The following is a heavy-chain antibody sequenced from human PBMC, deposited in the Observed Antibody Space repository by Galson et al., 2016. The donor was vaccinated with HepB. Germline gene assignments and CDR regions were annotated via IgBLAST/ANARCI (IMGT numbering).Heavy chain of an antibody. J-gene: IGHJ4*02. CDR3: AREKDSSSWSNFDY. D-gene: IGHD6-13*01. CDR1: GFTFSSYG. Sequence: SLRLSCAASGFTFSSYGMHWVRQAPGKGLEWVAVVWYDGSNKYYADSVKGRFTISRDNSKNTLFLQMNSLRAEDTAVYYCAREKDSSSWSNFDYWGQGTLVTVSS. CDR2: VWYDGSNK. V-gene: IGHV3-33*01.